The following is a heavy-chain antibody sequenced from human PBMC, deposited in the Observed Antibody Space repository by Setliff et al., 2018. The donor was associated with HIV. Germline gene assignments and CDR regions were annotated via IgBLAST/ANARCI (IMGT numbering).Heavy chain of an antibody. V-gene: IGHV1-46*01. J-gene: IGHJ6*03. CDR3: ARAGRSGSYNHYYYYYMDV. CDR2: INPSGGST. D-gene: IGHD1-26*01. CDR1: GYTFTSYY. Sequence: ASVKVSCKASGYTFTSYYMHWVRQAPGQGLEWMGIINPSGGSTNYAQKFQGRVTMTRDKSTSTVYMELSSLRSEDTAVYYCARAGRSGSYNHYYYYYMDVWGKGTTVTVSS.